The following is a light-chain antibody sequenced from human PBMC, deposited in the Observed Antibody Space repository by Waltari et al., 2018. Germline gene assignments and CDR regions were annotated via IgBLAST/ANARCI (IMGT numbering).Light chain of an antibody. V-gene: IGLV2-14*03. J-gene: IGLJ2*01. Sequence: QSALTQPASVSGSPGQSITISCTGTSSDVGGYKYVSWYQQHPGKAPKLMIYDVSNRPSGVSNRFSGSKSGNTASLTISGLQAEDEADYYCSSYTSSSLRVFGGGTKLTVL. CDR1: SSDVGGYKY. CDR2: DVS. CDR3: SSYTSSSLRV.